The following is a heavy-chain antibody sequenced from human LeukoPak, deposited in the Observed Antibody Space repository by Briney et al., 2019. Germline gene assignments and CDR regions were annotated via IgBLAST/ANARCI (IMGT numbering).Heavy chain of an antibody. CDR2: INPNSGGT. Sequence: GASVKVSCKASGYTFTGYYMHWVRQAPGQGPEWMGWINPNSGGTNYAQKFQGRVTMTRDTSISTAYMELSRLRSDDTAVYYCARDLDMTTVTGAFDIWGQGTMVTVSS. V-gene: IGHV1-2*02. D-gene: IGHD4-17*01. J-gene: IGHJ3*02. CDR1: GYTFTGYY. CDR3: ARDLDMTTVTGAFDI.